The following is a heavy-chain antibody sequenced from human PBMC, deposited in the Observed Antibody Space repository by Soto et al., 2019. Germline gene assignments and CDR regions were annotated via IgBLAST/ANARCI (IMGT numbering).Heavy chain of an antibody. J-gene: IGHJ6*02. CDR2: IGTAGDT. CDR3: AREGAAVTGQSYGMDV. Sequence: EVQLVESGGGLVQPGGSLRLSCAASGFTFSSYDMHWVRQATGKGLEWVSAIGTAGDTYYPGSVKGRFTISRENAKNSLYLQMNSLRAGDTAVYYCAREGAAVTGQSYGMDVWGQGTTVTGSS. CDR1: GFTFSSYD. D-gene: IGHD6-13*01. V-gene: IGHV3-13*01.